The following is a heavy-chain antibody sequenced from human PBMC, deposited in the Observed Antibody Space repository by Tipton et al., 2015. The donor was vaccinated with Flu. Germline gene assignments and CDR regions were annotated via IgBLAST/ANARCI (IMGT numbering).Heavy chain of an antibody. Sequence: TLSLTCTVSGGSISSYYWSWIRQPAGKGLEWIGRIYTSGSTNYNPSLKSRVTMSVDTSKNQFSLKLSSVTAADTAVYYCARVLAGGRRLWGVYYFDYWGQGTLVTVSS. CDR1: GGSISSYY. CDR3: ARVLAGGRRLWGVYYFDY. J-gene: IGHJ4*02. CDR2: IYTSGST. D-gene: IGHD3-16*01. V-gene: IGHV4-4*07.